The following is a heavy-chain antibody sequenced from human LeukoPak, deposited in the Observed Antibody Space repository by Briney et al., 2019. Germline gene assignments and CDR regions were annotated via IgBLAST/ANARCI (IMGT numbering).Heavy chain of an antibody. CDR2: IYYSGST. V-gene: IGHV4-39*01. D-gene: IGHD3-22*01. J-gene: IGHJ5*02. Sequence: SETLSLTCTVSGGSISSSSYYWGWIRQPPGKGLEWIGSIYYSGSTYYNPSLKSRVTVSVDTSKNQFSLKLSSVTAADTAVYYCASPRGDSSGYYWFDPWGQGTLVTVSS. CDR1: GGSISSSSYY. CDR3: ASPRGDSSGYYWFDP.